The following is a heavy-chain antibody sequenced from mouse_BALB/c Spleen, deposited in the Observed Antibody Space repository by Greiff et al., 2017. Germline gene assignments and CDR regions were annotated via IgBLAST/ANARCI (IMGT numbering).Heavy chain of an antibody. CDR3: ARWGYGAWFAY. Sequence: VKLQESGAELVRPGSSVKISCKASGYAFSSYWMNWVKQRPGQGLEWIGQIYPGDGDTNYNGKFKGKATLTADKSSSTAYMQLSSLTSEDSAVYFCARWGYGAWFAYWGQGTLVTVSA. CDR2: IYPGDGDT. V-gene: IGHV1-80*01. J-gene: IGHJ3*01. CDR1: GYAFSSYW. D-gene: IGHD2-14*01.